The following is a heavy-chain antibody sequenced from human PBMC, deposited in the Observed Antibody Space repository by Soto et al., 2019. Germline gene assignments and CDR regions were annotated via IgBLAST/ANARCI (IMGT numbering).Heavy chain of an antibody. V-gene: IGHV4-4*07. J-gene: IGHJ4*02. Sequence: RSLTCTVSGDSVSNHYWNWIRQPAGQGLEWLGRLYNDERTNYNPSLKSRLTMSMDTSKNQFSLKLTSVTAADSAVYFCAREPLAHSYFDFWGQGILVTVSS. CDR2: LYNDERT. CDR3: AREPLAHSYFDF. CDR1: GDSVSNHY.